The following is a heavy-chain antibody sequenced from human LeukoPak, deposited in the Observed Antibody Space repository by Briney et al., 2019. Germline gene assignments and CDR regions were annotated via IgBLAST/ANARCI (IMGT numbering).Heavy chain of an antibody. CDR2: INHSGST. CDR1: GGSFSGYY. V-gene: IGHV4-34*01. Sequence: SETLSLTCAVYGGSFSGYYWSWIRQPPGKGLEWIGEINHSGSTNYNPSLKSRVTISVDTSKNQFSLKLSSVTAADTAVYYCARPSATYYYGSGSYYYRGGGFGYWGQGTLVTVSS. J-gene: IGHJ4*02. CDR3: ARPSATYYYGSGSYYYRGGGFGY. D-gene: IGHD3-10*01.